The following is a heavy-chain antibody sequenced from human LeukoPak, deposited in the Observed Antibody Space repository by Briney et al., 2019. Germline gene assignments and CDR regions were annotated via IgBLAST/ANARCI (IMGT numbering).Heavy chain of an antibody. J-gene: IGHJ4*02. CDR1: GYTFTTYG. D-gene: IGHD2-15*01. CDR2: ISAHKGDT. CDR3: ARADIIVVAGATPVGSGFEY. V-gene: IGHV1-18*01. Sequence: ASVKVSCRTSGYTFTTYGISWLRQAPGQGLEWMGWISAHKGDTEYAQKFQGRVTMTRDTSTSTAYMELQSLTSDDTAVYYCARADIIVVAGATPVGSGFEYWGQGALITVS.